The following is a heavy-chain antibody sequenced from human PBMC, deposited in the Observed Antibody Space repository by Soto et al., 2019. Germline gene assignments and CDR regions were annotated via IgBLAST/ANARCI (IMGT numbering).Heavy chain of an antibody. V-gene: IGHV4-31*03. D-gene: IGHD2-15*01. CDR1: GGSISSGGYY. J-gene: IGHJ4*02. Sequence: PSETLSLTCTVSGGSISSGGYYWSWIRQHPGKRLEWIGYIYYSVSTYYNPSLKSRVTISVDTSKNQFSLKLSSVTAADTAVYYCARGVVYCSGGSCSVRDFDYWGQGTLVTVSS. CDR3: ARGVVYCSGGSCSVRDFDY. CDR2: IYYSVST.